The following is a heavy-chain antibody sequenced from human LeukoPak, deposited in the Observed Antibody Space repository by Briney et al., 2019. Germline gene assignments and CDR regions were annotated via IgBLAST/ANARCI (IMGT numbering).Heavy chain of an antibody. CDR3: VREGGQWELLRIDP. J-gene: IGHJ5*02. V-gene: IGHV4-38-2*02. D-gene: IGHD1-26*01. CDR2: MYHSGLI. Sequence: SDTLSLTCTVSGYSISSGYYWGWIRQSPGKGLEWIANMYHSGLIYYNPSLKSRITISRDTSKNLFSLKLSSVTAADTAVYYCVREGGQWELLRIDPWGQGTLVTVSS. CDR1: GYSISSGYY.